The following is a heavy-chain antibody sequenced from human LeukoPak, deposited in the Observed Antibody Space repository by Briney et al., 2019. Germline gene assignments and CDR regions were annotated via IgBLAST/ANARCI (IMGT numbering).Heavy chain of an antibody. J-gene: IGHJ4*02. CDR3: ARALPTTVTTYDY. CDR2: IYPGDSDT. CDR1: GYSFTSYW. V-gene: IGHV5-51*01. D-gene: IGHD4-17*01. Sequence: GESPKISCKGSGYSFTSYWIGWVRQMPGKGLEWMGIIYPGDSDTRYSPSFQGQVTISADKSISTAYLQMNSLRAEDTAVYYCARALPTTVTTYDYWGQGTLVTVSS.